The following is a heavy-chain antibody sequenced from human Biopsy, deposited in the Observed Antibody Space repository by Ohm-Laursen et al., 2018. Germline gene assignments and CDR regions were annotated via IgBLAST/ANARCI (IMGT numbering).Heavy chain of an antibody. CDR1: GGSIISYY. CDR2: IYNSETT. Sequence: PGTLSLTCRVSGGSIISYYWAWLRQPPGKELEWIGSIYNSETTFYNPSLKSRVAISVDTSTNQFSLKVSSVTAADTALYYCARHPTGFWFDPWGHGTLVTVSS. CDR3: ARHPTGFWFDP. V-gene: IGHV4-39*01. J-gene: IGHJ5*02.